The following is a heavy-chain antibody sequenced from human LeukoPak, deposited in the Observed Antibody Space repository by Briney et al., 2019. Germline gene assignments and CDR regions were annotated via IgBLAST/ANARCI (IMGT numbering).Heavy chain of an antibody. V-gene: IGHV3-74*01. D-gene: IGHD4-17*01. Sequence: GGSLRLSCAASGFTFSSYWMHWVRQPPGKGLVWVSRINSDGGSTTYADSVKGRFTISRDNARNTLYLQMNSLRAEDTAMYYCARSPYGGYGDNWGQGTLVTVSS. J-gene: IGHJ4*02. CDR3: ARSPYGGYGDN. CDR1: GFTFSSYW. CDR2: INSDGGST.